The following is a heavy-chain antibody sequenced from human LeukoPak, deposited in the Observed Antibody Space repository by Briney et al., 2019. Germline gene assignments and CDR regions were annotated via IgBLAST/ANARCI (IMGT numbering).Heavy chain of an antibody. CDR3: ARDYGGNSFDY. Sequence: PGGSLRLSCAASGFPFSTYAMNWVRQAPGKGLEWVSVITGSGGFTQYADSVKGRFTISRDNSKNTVYLQMNSLRAEDTAVYYCARDYGGNSFDYWGQGTLVTVSS. J-gene: IGHJ4*02. D-gene: IGHD4-23*01. V-gene: IGHV3-23*01. CDR1: GFPFSTYA. CDR2: ITGSGGFT.